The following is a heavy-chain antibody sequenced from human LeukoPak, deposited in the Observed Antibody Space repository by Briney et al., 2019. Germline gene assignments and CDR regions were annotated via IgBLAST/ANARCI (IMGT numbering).Heavy chain of an antibody. CDR2: ISWNSGSI. D-gene: IGHD3-22*01. CDR1: GFTFDDYA. CDR3: AKDVDSSVHYFDY. J-gene: IGHJ4*02. Sequence: GGSLRLSCAASGFTFDDYAMHWVRQAPGKGLEWVSGISWNSGSIGYADSVKGRFTISRDNAKNSLYLQMNSLGAEDTALYYCAKDVDSSVHYFDYWGQGTLVTVSS. V-gene: IGHV3-9*01.